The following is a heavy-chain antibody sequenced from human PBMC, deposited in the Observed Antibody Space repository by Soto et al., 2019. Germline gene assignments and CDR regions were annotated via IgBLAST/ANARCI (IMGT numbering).Heavy chain of an antibody. D-gene: IGHD3-22*01. J-gene: IGHJ4*02. CDR2: LSSSGTIT. Sequence: QVQLVESGGGLVKPGGSLRLSCAASGFTFSYYYMSWIRQAPGKGLEWVSYLSSSGTITYYADSVKGRFTISRDNAKNSLYLQMNSLRVEDTAVYYCARDLGYYDSSGYFDYWGQGTLVTVSS. CDR1: GFTFSYYY. V-gene: IGHV3-11*01. CDR3: ARDLGYYDSSGYFDY.